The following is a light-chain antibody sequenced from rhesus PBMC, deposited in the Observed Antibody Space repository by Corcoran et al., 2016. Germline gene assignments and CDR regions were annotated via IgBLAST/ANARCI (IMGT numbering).Light chain of an antibody. V-gene: IGKV3-24*01. CDR1: QSVSSS. J-gene: IGKJ4*01. Sequence: EIVMTQSPATLSLSPGERATLSCRASQSVSSSLAWYQQKPGQAPRLLIYGASSRATGIPDRFSGSGYGTDFTLTISSLEPEDVAVYYCLQHSNWPHTFGGGTKVELK. CDR2: GAS. CDR3: LQHSNWPHT.